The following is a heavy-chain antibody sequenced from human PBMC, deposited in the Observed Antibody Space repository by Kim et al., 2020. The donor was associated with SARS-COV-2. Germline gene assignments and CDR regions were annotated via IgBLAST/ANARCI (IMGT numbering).Heavy chain of an antibody. J-gene: IGHJ5*02. CDR3: ARSPAYHGFDP. CDR1: GGSISSKDYY. D-gene: IGHD2-21*01. CDR2: ISYSGNT. Sequence: SETLSLTCTVSGGSISSKDYYWSWIRQHPGKGPEWIGFISYSGNTNYNPSLKSRVTISVYTSKNQFSLKLSSVTAADTAVYFCARSPAYHGFDPWGQGILVSVSS. V-gene: IGHV4-31*03.